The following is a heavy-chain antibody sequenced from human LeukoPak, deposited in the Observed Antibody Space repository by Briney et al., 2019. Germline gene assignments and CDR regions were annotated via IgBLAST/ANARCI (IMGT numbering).Heavy chain of an antibody. Sequence: GGSLRLSCAASGFTFSSYAMSWVRQAPGKGLEWLSLISASGGSVYYTDSVKGQFTISRDNSKSTMYLQMISLRAEDTAVYYCAKDSPLGWYHGSNVAFDIWGQGTMVTVSS. D-gene: IGHD6-19*01. CDR3: AKDSPLGWYHGSNVAFDI. CDR2: ISASGGSV. V-gene: IGHV3-23*01. J-gene: IGHJ3*02. CDR1: GFTFSSYA.